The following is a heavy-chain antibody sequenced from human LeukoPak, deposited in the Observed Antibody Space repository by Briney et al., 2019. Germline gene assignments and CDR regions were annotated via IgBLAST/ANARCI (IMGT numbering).Heavy chain of an antibody. J-gene: IGHJ3*02. V-gene: IGHV4-39*07. CDR2: IYYSGST. Sequence: SETLSLACTVSGGSISSSSYYWGWIRQPPGKGLEWIGSIYYSGSTYYNPSLKSRVTISVDTSKNQFSLKLSSVTAADTAVYYCARVPYYYDSSGYLSGAFDIWGQGTMVTVSS. D-gene: IGHD3-22*01. CDR3: ARVPYYYDSSGYLSGAFDI. CDR1: GGSISSSSYY.